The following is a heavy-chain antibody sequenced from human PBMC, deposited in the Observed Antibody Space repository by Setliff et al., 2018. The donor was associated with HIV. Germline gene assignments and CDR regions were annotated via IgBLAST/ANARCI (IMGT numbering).Heavy chain of an antibody. CDR1: GGSISTGVYY. J-gene: IGHJ5*02. CDR2: IYNSAST. CDR3: ARYRYYYDSSGYGRWFDP. D-gene: IGHD3-22*01. V-gene: IGHV4-61*08. Sequence: PSETLSLTCTVSGGSISTGVYYWSWIRQPPGKGLEWIGYIYNSASTSYNPSLKSRVTISVDTSKNQFSLRLNSVTAADTAVYYCARYRYYYDSSGYGRWFDPWGQGTLVTVSS.